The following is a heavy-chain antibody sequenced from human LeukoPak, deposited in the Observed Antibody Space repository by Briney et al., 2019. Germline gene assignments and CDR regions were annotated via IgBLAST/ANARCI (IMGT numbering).Heavy chain of an antibody. D-gene: IGHD6-19*01. V-gene: IGHV3-30*03. CDR2: IALDGSRK. Sequence: GGSLRLSCAASGFTFSHHHIHWVRQAPGKGLEWVTVIALDGSRKIYADSVKGRFTISRDNSKNTVSLQMNSLGVEDTAVYCCARDQGDASGWFFDYWGQGARVIVSS. CDR3: ARDQGDASGWFFDY. J-gene: IGHJ4*02. CDR1: GFTFSHHH.